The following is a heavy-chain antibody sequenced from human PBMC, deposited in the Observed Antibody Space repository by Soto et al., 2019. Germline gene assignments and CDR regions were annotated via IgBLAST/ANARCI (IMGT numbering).Heavy chain of an antibody. D-gene: IGHD6-19*01. Sequence: EVQLVESGGGLVQPGGSLRLSCAASGFRFSSDIMNWVRQAPGKGPEWVSYIDHSSSSVRYVDSVEGRFTISRDNAKDSLRLQMSSLRVEDTAMYYCAVGISVARGYFALWGRGTLVTVSS. V-gene: IGHV3-48*04. CDR1: GFRFSSDI. CDR3: AVGISVARGYFAL. CDR2: IDHSSSSV. J-gene: IGHJ2*01.